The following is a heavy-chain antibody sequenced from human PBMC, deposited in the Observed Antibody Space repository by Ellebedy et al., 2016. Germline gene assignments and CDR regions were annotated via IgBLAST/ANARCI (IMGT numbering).Heavy chain of an antibody. CDR3: ARTKGTPYYYYGMDV. Sequence: GGSLRLSXKGSGYSFTSYWIGWVRQMPGKGLEWMGIIYPGDSDTRYSPSFQGQVTISADKSISTAYLQWSSLKASDTAMYYCARTKGTPYYYYGMDVWGQGTTVTVSS. J-gene: IGHJ6*02. D-gene: IGHD1-14*01. V-gene: IGHV5-51*01. CDR1: GYSFTSYW. CDR2: IYPGDSDT.